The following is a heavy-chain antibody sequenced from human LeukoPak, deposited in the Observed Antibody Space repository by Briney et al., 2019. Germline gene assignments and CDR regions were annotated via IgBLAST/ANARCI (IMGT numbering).Heavy chain of an antibody. V-gene: IGHV1-69*05. D-gene: IGHD2-15*01. CDR1: GGTFSSYA. CDR2: IIPIFGTA. CDR3: ARDRVVAANYYYYMDV. J-gene: IGHJ6*03. Sequence: GTSVKVSCKASGGTFSSYAISWVRQAPGQGLEWMGRIIPIFGTANYAQKFQGRVTITTDESTSTAYMEMSSLRSEDTGVYYCARDRVVAANYYYYMDVWGKGTTVTVSS.